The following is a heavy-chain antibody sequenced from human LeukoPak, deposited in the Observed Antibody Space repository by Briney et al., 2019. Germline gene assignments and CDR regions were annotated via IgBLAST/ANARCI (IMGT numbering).Heavy chain of an antibody. V-gene: IGHV3-11*04. CDR3: ARGGPLAYCGGDCSSPGAFDI. D-gene: IGHD2-21*02. CDR2: ISSSGSTI. Sequence: PGGSLRLSCAASGFTFSDYYMSWIRQAPGKGLEWVSYISSSGSTIYYADSVKGRFTISRDNAKNSLYLQMNSLRAEDTAVYYCARGGPLAYCGGDCSSPGAFDIWGQGTMVTVSS. J-gene: IGHJ3*02. CDR1: GFTFSDYY.